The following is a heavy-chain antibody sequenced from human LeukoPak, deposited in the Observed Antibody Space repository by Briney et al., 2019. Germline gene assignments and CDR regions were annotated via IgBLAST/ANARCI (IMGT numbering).Heavy chain of an antibody. D-gene: IGHD5-12*01. CDR3: ARPRSGYSFDL. CDR2: ISGNGSHT. V-gene: IGHV3-21*01. Sequence: GGSLILSCAASGFTFSHYSMNWVRQAPGKGLEWVSSISGNGSHTYYADSVKGRFTISRDNAKNSLYLQMNSLRAEDTAVFYCARPRSGYSFDLWGQGTLVTVSS. CDR1: GFTFSHYS. J-gene: IGHJ4*02.